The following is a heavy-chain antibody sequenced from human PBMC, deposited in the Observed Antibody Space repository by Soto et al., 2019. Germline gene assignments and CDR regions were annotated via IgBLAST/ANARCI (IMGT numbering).Heavy chain of an antibody. D-gene: IGHD5-12*01. CDR2: IKEDGSEK. CDR3: TTGVATMVY. J-gene: IGHJ4*02. V-gene: IGHV3-7*05. CDR1: GFTFDNYW. Sequence: GGSLRLSCAASGFTFDNYWMNWVRHTPGKGLEWVANIKEDGSEKKYVDSVRGRFTISRDNAQNSLSLQMNSLRAEDTAVYYCTTGVATMVYWGQGTLVTVSS.